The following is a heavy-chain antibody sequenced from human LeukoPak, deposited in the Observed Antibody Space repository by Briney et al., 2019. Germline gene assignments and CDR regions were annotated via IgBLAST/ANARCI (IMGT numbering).Heavy chain of an antibody. CDR3: ARGRDGYSVFDY. Sequence: GGSLRLSCAASGFIVSSNSMSWVRQAPGKGLEWVSGINWNGGSTGYADSVKGRFTISRDNAKNSLYLQMNSLRAEDTALYYCARGRDGYSVFDYWGQGTLVTVSS. CDR2: INWNGGST. CDR1: GFIVSSNS. J-gene: IGHJ4*02. D-gene: IGHD5-24*01. V-gene: IGHV3-20*04.